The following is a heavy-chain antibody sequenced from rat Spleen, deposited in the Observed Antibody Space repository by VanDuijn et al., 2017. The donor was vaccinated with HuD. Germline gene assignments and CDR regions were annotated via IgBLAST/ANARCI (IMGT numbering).Heavy chain of an antibody. Sequence: EVQLVESDGGLVQPGRSLKLSCAASGFTFSDYYMAWVRQAPTKGLEWVATINFDGSGTYYRDSVKGRFTISRDNAKSTLYLQMDSLRSEDTATYYCARPFGYNGYWYFDFWGPGTMVTVSS. CDR2: INFDGSGT. V-gene: IGHV5-29*01. CDR1: GFTFSDYY. CDR3: ARPFGYNGYWYFDF. D-gene: IGHD1-9*01. J-gene: IGHJ1*01.